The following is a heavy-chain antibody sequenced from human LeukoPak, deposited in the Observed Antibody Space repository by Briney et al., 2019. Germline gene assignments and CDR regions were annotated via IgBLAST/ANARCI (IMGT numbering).Heavy chain of an antibody. D-gene: IGHD4-23*01. J-gene: IGHJ6*02. V-gene: IGHV4-34*01. CDR1: GGSFSGYY. Sequence: PSEILSLTCAVYGGSFSGYYWSWIRQPPGKGLEWIGEINHSGSTNYNPSLKSRVTISVDTSKNQFSLKLSSVTAADTAVYYCARGLRWYPYYYYGMDVWGQGTTVTVSS. CDR2: INHSGST. CDR3: ARGLRWYPYYYYGMDV.